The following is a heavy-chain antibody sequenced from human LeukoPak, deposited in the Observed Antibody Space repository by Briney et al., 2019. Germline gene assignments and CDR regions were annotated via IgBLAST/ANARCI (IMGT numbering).Heavy chain of an antibody. CDR3: ATTLAAADYYYYYMDV. Sequence: SKTLSLTCAVYGGSFSGYYWSWIRQPPGKGLEWIGEINHSGSTNYNPSPKSRVTISVDTSKNQFSLKLSSVTAADTAVYYCATTLAAADYYYYYMDVWGKGTTVTVSS. D-gene: IGHD6-13*01. J-gene: IGHJ6*03. V-gene: IGHV4-34*01. CDR2: INHSGST. CDR1: GGSFSGYY.